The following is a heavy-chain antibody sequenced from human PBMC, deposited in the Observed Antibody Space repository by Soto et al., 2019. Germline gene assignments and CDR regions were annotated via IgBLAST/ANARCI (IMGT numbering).Heavy chain of an antibody. J-gene: IGHJ4*02. CDR3: ARIMCGGDCYDFDY. CDR2: IWYDGSNK. D-gene: IGHD2-21*02. Sequence: QVQLVESGGGVVQPGRSLRLSCAASGFTFSSYGRNWVRQAPGKGLEWVAVIWYDGSNKYYAGSVKGRFTISRDNSKNTLYLQMNSLRAEDTAVYYCARIMCGGDCYDFDYWGQGTLVTVSS. CDR1: GFTFSSYG. V-gene: IGHV3-33*01.